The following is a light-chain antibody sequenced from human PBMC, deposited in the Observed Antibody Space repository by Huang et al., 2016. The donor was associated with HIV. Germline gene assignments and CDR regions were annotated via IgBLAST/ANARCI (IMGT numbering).Light chain of an antibody. CDR2: EVS. Sequence: DIVMTQTPLSLSVTPGQPASISCNSNQSLLHSDGKTYLHWFLLQPGQSPQLLIAEVSNRFDGVPDRFSGTGSGTNFTLKISRVRSEDLGLYYCMQSLEPATFGQGTKLEIK. V-gene: IGKV2D-29*02. CDR1: QSLLHSDGKTY. J-gene: IGKJ1*01. CDR3: MQSLEPAT.